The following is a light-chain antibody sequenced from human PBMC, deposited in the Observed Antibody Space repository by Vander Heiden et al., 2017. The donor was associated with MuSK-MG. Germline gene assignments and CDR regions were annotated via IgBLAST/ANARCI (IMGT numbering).Light chain of an antibody. Sequence: QSVLTQPTAVAAATGQKVTISFPGSSSNLGKNYVSWYQQLPVTAPRRLVFDNNTRPAEIPDRFSGSKSGTSATIGITGLQTGDEADYYCGTWDARLTAGVVFGGGTKLTVL. V-gene: IGLV1-51*01. CDR1: SSNLGKNY. CDR2: DNN. J-gene: IGLJ2*01. CDR3: GTWDARLTAGVV.